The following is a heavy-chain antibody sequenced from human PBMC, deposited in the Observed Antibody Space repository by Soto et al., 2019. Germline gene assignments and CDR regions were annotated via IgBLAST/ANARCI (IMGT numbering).Heavy chain of an antibody. CDR2: VYYTGST. J-gene: IGHJ5*02. D-gene: IGHD3-10*01. Sequence: PSETLSLTCTVSGGSVNNGNYYWSWIRQPPGKELEWIGYVYYTGSTYSNPSLKSRLTLTIDTSKNQFSLNLTSVTAADTAVYYCARDLRVVRGRYGLLNWLDPWGQGALVTVSS. CDR3: ARDLRVVRGRYGLLNWLDP. CDR1: GGSVNNGNYY. V-gene: IGHV4-61*01.